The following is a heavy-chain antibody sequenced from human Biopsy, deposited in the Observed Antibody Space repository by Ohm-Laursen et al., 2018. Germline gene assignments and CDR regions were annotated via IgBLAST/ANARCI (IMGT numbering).Heavy chain of an antibody. CDR3: ARGLSSGWYGYFDV. Sequence: RSLGLSCAASGFTFGHYAMHWVRQAPGKGLEWISLIWYDGTNEDYADSVKGRFTISRDNSKNTLYLQINTLTLEDTAFYYCARGLSSGWYGYFDVWGRGTLVTVSS. CDR1: GFTFGHYA. D-gene: IGHD6-19*01. V-gene: IGHV3-33*04. CDR2: IWYDGTNE. J-gene: IGHJ2*01.